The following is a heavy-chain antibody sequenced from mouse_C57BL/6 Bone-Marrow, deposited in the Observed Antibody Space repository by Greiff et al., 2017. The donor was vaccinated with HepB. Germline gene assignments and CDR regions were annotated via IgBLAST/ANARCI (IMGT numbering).Heavy chain of an antibody. CDR3: ARGAYGGRGNAMDY. V-gene: IGHV1-81*01. CDR2: IYPRSGNT. Sequence: VQLQQSGAELARPGASVKMSCKASGYTFTSYGISWVKQRTGQGLEWIGEIYPRSGNTYYNEKFKGKATLAADKSSSTAYMELSSLTSEDSAVYFCARGAYGGRGNAMDYWGQGTSVTVSS. CDR1: GYTFTSYG. D-gene: IGHD1-1*01. J-gene: IGHJ4*01.